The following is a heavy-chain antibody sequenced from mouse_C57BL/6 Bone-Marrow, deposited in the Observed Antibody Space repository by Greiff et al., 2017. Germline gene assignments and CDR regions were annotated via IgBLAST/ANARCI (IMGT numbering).Heavy chain of an antibody. CDR3: TGSDLGAY. CDR1: GFTFSNYW. Sequence: EVKVEESGGGLVQPGGSMKLSCVASGFTFSNYWMNWVRQSPEKGLEWVAQIRLKSDNYATHYAESVKGRFTISRDDSKSSVYLQMNNLRAEDTGIYYCTGSDLGAYWGQGTLVTVSA. V-gene: IGHV6-3*01. J-gene: IGHJ3*01. D-gene: IGHD3-3*01. CDR2: IRLKSDNYAT.